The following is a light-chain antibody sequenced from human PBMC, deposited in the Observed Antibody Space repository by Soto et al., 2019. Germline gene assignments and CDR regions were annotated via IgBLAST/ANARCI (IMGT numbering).Light chain of an antibody. CDR3: QQYNSYWT. CDR1: QTISSW. J-gene: IGKJ1*01. Sequence: DFQMTQSPSTLSGSVGDRVTITCRASQTISSWLAWYQQKPGKAPKLLIYDASSLESGVPSRFSGRGSGTEFTLTISSLQPDDFATYYCQQYNSYWTFGQGTKVDIK. CDR2: DAS. V-gene: IGKV1-5*01.